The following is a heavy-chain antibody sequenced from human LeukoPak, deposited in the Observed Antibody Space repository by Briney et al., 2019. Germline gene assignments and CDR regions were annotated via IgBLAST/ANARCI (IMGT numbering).Heavy chain of an antibody. J-gene: IGHJ4*02. CDR1: GYTFTCYY. V-gene: IGHV1-2*02. CDR2: INPNSGGT. D-gene: IGHD3-16*01. Sequence: ASVKVSCKASGYTFTCYYMHWVRQAPGQGLEWMGWINPNSGGTNYAQKFQGRVTMTRDTSISTAYMELSRLRSDGTAVYYCARDVAPRYDYVWGSYCRRFDYWGQGTLVTVSS. CDR3: ARDVAPRYDYVWGSYCRRFDY.